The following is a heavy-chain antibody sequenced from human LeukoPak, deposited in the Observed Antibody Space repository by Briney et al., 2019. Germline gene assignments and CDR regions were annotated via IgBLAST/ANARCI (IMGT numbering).Heavy chain of an antibody. J-gene: IGHJ4*02. V-gene: IGHV1-18*01. Sequence: ASVKVSCKASGYTFTSYGISWVRQAPGQGLEWMGWISAYNGNTNYAQKLQGRVTMTTDTSTSTAYMELRSLRSDDTAVYYCARVLVSNWTPRGYFDYWGQGTLVTVSS. CDR3: ARVLVSNWTPRGYFDY. D-gene: IGHD1-1*01. CDR1: GYTFTSYG. CDR2: ISAYNGNT.